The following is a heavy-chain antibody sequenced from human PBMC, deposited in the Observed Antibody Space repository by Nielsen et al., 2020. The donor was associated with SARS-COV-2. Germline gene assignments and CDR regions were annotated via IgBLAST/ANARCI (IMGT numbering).Heavy chain of an antibody. V-gene: IGHV5-10-1*01. Sequence: GESLKISCKGSGYTFTTYWISWVRQMPGKGLEWMGRIDCSDSYTKYSPSLQGHVTISIDKSSSTAFLQWRSLRASDTAMYFCVRGYNYGYSGMDVWGQGTTVTVSS. J-gene: IGHJ6*02. CDR3: VRGYNYGYSGMDV. CDR2: IDCSDSYT. CDR1: GYTFTTYW. D-gene: IGHD5-18*01.